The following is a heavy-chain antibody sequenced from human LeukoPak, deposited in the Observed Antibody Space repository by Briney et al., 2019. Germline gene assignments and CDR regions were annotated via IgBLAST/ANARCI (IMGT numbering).Heavy chain of an antibody. J-gene: IGHJ4*02. Sequence: GGSLRLSCAASGFTFSSYAMHWVRQAPGKGLEWVAVISYDGSNKYYADSVKGRFTISRDNSKNTLYLRMNSLRAEDTAVYYCARVVLSQADYWGQGTLVTVSS. CDR1: GFTFSSYA. CDR3: ARVVLSQADY. CDR2: ISYDGSNK. V-gene: IGHV3-30-3*01. D-gene: IGHD2-15*01.